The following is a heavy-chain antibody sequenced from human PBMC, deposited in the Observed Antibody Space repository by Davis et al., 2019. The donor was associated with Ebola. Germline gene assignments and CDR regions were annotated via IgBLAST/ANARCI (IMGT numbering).Heavy chain of an antibody. D-gene: IGHD2-8*01. Sequence: SETLSLTCTVSDGSISSSSYYWGWIRQPPGKGLEWIGHIYYSGSTYYNPSLKSRVTISRDTSKNEFSLKLTSVTAADTAVYYCARNGHLDYWGQGILVTVSS. CDR3: ARNGHLDY. J-gene: IGHJ4*02. CDR1: DGSISSSSYY. V-gene: IGHV4-39*07. CDR2: IYYSGST.